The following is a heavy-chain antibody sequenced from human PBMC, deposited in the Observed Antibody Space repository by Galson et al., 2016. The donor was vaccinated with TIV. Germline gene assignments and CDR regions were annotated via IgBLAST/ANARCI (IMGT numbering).Heavy chain of an antibody. D-gene: IGHD3-3*01. CDR3: ARGGWSGDPGDYHYFYMDV. J-gene: IGHJ6*03. Sequence: SVKVSCKASGGSFSSYSFNWVRQAPGQGLEWMGRFIPMFGIATYAQKFQGRVTFSADASTTTAYMELRSLRSQDTAVYYCARGGWSGDPGDYHYFYMDVWGKGTAVTVSS. V-gene: IGHV1-69*13. CDR2: FIPMFGIA. CDR1: GGSFSSYS.